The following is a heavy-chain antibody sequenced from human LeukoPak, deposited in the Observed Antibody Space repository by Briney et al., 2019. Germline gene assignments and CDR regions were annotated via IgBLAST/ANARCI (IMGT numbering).Heavy chain of an antibody. CDR3: ARDRGSTVTTVGY. D-gene: IGHD4-17*01. V-gene: IGHV3-11*04. J-gene: IGHJ4*02. Sequence: PGGSLRLSCVTSGFRFSDYYMMWIRQAPGKGPEWVAHISSSAATTLYADSVKGRFTVSRDNAKNSLYLEMTSLRAEDTAVYYCARDRGSTVTTVGYWGQGTLDTVSS. CDR2: ISSSAATT. CDR1: GFRFSDYY.